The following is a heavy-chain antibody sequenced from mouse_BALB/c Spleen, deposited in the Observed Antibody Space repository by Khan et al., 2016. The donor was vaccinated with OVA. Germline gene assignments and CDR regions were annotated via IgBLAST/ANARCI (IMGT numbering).Heavy chain of an antibody. CDR2: IWNDGNT. V-gene: IGHV2-6-1*01. CDR1: GFSLTNYG. D-gene: IGHD1-1*01. Sequence: VKLKESGPGLVAPSQSLSITCTISGFSLTNYGVHWVRQPPGKGLEWLVVIWNDGNTAYNSALKSRLTISKDNSKSQVFLKMNSLQTDDTAMYFCARQPYEHYNIMDYWGQGTSVTVSS. CDR3: ARQPYEHYNIMDY. J-gene: IGHJ4*01.